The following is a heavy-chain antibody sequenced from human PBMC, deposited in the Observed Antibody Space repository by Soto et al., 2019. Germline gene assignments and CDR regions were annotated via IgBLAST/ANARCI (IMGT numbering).Heavy chain of an antibody. J-gene: IGHJ2*01. D-gene: IGHD3-9*01. CDR3: ARRRKDILTGSANWNFDL. CDR2: ICWDDDK. V-gene: IGHV2-5*02. Sequence: SGPTLVNHTQTLTLTYSLSVFSLSTGIVGVGWIRQPPGKALEWLALICWDDDKHYSPPLKSRLTITKDTSKNQVVLTMTNMDPVDTATYYCARRRKDILTGSANWNFDLWGRGTLVTVSS. CDR1: VFSLSTGIVG.